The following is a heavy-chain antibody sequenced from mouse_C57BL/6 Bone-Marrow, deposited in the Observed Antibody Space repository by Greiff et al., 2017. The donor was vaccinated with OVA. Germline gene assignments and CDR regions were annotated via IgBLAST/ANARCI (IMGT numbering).Heavy chain of an antibody. J-gene: IGHJ1*03. CDR1: GYTFTSYW. CDR2: INPSSGYT. CDR3: AIITTVVARRYFDV. D-gene: IGHD1-1*01. V-gene: IGHV1-7*01. Sequence: QVHVKQSGAELAKPGPSVKLSCKASGYTFTSYWIHWVKQRPGQGLEWIGYINPSSGYTKYNQKFKDKATLTADKSSSTAYMQLSSLTYEDSAVYYCAIITTVVARRYFDVWGTGTTVTVSS.